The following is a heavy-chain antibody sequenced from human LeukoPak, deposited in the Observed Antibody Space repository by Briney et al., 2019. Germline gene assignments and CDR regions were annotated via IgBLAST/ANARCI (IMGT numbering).Heavy chain of an antibody. CDR1: GFTFSDYY. V-gene: IGHV3-11*03. Sequence: GGSLRLSCAASGFTFSDYYMSWIRQIPGKGLEWVSYISSSSSYTNYADSVKGRFTFSRDNAKNSLYLQMNSLRAEDTAVYYCARYSYGYVRAFDIWGQGTMVTVSS. D-gene: IGHD5-18*01. J-gene: IGHJ3*02. CDR2: ISSSSSYT. CDR3: ARYSYGYVRAFDI.